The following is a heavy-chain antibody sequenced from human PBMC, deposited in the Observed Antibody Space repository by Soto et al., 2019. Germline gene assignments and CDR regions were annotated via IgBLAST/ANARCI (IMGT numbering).Heavy chain of an antibody. J-gene: IGHJ6*02. CDR2: INQDGSEK. D-gene: IGHD5-18*01. CDR3: ARDGSTSWYSYDYHGMDV. V-gene: IGHV3-7*05. Sequence: EVQLVESGGGLVQPGGSLRLSCGASGFTFRTYWLIWVRQVPGKGLVWVANINQDGSEKNYVDSVKGRFTISRDNAKNSLYLQMSSLRAEDTALYYCARDGSTSWYSYDYHGMDVWGQGTTVTVSS. CDR1: GFTFRTYW.